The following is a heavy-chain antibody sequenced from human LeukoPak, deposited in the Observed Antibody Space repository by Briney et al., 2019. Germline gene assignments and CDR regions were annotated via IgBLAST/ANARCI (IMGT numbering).Heavy chain of an antibody. CDR2: IWYDGSNK. Sequence: PGGSLRLSCAATVLTFSSYGMHWVRQAPGKGLEWVAVIWYDGSNKYYADSVKGRFTISRDNSKNTLYLQMNSLRAEDTAVYYCARGRRDCSGGSCYSTRSAFDIWDQGTMVTVSS. V-gene: IGHV3-33*01. CDR3: ARGRRDCSGGSCYSTRSAFDI. D-gene: IGHD2-15*01. J-gene: IGHJ3*02. CDR1: VLTFSSYG.